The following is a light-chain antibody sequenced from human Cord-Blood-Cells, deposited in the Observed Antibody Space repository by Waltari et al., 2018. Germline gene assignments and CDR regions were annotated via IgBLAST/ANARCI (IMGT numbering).Light chain of an antibody. V-gene: IGKV2-28*01. CDR2: LGS. CDR3: MQALQTPFT. CDR1: QSLLHSNGYNY. Sequence: DIVMTQSPLSLPVTPVEPASISCRSSQSLLHSNGYNYLDWYLQKPGQSPQLLIYLGSNRDSGVPDRFSGSGSGTDFTLKISRVEAEDVGVYYCMQALQTPFTFGPGTKVDIK. J-gene: IGKJ3*01.